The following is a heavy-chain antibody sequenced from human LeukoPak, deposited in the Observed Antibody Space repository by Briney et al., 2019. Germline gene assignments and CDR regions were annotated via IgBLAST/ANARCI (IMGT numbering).Heavy chain of an antibody. V-gene: IGHV1-18*01. CDR3: AREVGRGFDY. Sequence: ASVTVSFTASGYSFTIYGINWVRQAPGQGLEWMGWISAYNSNTHYAQKLQGRVTMTTDTSTSTAYMEVRSLRYDDTAVYYCAREVGRGFDYWGQGTLVTVSS. J-gene: IGHJ4*02. CDR2: ISAYNSNT. CDR1: GYSFTIYG. D-gene: IGHD1-26*01.